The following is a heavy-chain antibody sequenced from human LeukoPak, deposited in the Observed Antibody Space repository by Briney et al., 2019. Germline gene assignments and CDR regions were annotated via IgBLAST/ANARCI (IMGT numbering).Heavy chain of an antibody. CDR1: GFTFNSYE. Sequence: GGSLRLSCAASGFTFNSYEMNWVRQAPGKGLEWVSYINSGGGAIYYADSVKGRFTISRDNAKNSLYLQMNSLRADDTAVYYCARGGSYVHYWGQGTLVTVSS. CDR2: INSGGGAI. CDR3: ARGGSYVHY. V-gene: IGHV3-48*03. D-gene: IGHD1-26*01. J-gene: IGHJ4*02.